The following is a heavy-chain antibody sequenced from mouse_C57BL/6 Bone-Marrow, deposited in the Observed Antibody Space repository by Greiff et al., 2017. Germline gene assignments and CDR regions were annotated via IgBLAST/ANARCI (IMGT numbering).Heavy chain of an antibody. J-gene: IGHJ1*03. D-gene: IGHD1-1*01. Sequence: EVMLVESGGGLVQPGGSLKLSCAASGFTFSDYGMAWVRQAPRKGPEWVAFISNLAYSIYYADTVTGRFTISRDNAKNTLYLEMRSLRSEDTAMYYCARHPCGSSPWYFDVWGTGTTVTVSS. CDR3: ARHPCGSSPWYFDV. CDR2: ISNLAYSI. CDR1: GFTFSDYG. V-gene: IGHV5-15*04.